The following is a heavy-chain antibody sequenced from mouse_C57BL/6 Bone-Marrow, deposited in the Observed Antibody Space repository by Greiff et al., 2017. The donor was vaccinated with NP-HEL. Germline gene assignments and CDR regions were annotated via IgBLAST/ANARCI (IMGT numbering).Heavy chain of an antibody. CDR1: GFTFSDYG. CDR3: ARRAYDYDRKCNYAMDY. Sequence: EVQLVESGGGLVQPGGSLKLSCAASGFTFSDYGMAWVRQAPRKGPEWVAFISNLAYSIYYADTVTGRFTISRENAKNTLYLEMSSLRSEDTAMFYCARRAYDYDRKCNYAMDYWGQGTSVTVSS. D-gene: IGHD2-4*01. J-gene: IGHJ4*01. V-gene: IGHV5-15*01. CDR2: ISNLAYSI.